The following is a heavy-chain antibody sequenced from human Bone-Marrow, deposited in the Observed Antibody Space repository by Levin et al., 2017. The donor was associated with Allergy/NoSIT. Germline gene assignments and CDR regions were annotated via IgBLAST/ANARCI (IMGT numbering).Heavy chain of an antibody. CDR2: IYLGDSST. J-gene: IGHJ3*02. CDR1: GYSFSGYW. V-gene: IGHV5-51*01. Sequence: GESLKISCKGSGYSFSGYWIGWVRQRPGKGLEWMGTIYLGDSSTRYSPSFQGQVTFSADNSKSTADVQWNTLKASDTAMYYCATHSSSRMTTVTGAGAFDIWGQGTMLTVSS. CDR3: ATHSSSRMTTVTGAGAFDI. D-gene: IGHD4-17*01.